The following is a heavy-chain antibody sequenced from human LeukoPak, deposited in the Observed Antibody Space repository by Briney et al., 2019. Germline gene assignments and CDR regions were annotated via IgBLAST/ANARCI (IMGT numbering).Heavy chain of an antibody. CDR1: GYTFTGYY. D-gene: IGHD3-3*01. J-gene: IGHJ4*02. CDR3: ASRLLGVVNDY. V-gene: IGHV1-2*06. CDR2: INPNSGGT. Sequence: ASVKVSCRASGYTFTGYYMHWVRQAPGQGLEWMGRINPNSGGTNYAQKFQGRVTMTRDTSISTAYMEPSRLRSDDTAVYYCASRLLGVVNDYWGQGTLVTVSS.